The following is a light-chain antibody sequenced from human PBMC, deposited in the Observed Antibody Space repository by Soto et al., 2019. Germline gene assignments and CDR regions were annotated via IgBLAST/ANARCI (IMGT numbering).Light chain of an antibody. J-gene: IGKJ1*01. Sequence: DVVMTQSPLSLPVTLGQPASISCRCSQSLVHSDGNTYLNWFQQRPGQSPRRLIYMVSKRDSGVPDRFSGGGSGPDFTLKISRVEAEDVGIYYCMQGTLWPWTFGQGTKVEIK. CDR1: QSLVHSDGNTY. CDR3: MQGTLWPWT. CDR2: MVS. V-gene: IGKV2-30*02.